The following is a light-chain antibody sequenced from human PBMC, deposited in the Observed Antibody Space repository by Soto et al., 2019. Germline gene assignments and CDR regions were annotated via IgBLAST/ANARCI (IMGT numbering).Light chain of an antibody. CDR3: SSYAGSNNLGVV. CDR2: EVT. V-gene: IGLV2-8*01. J-gene: IGLJ2*01. Sequence: ALTQPPSASGSPGQSVAISCTGTSSDVGGYNDVSWYQQHPGKAPKLMIYEVTKRPSGVPDRFSGSKSGNTASLTVSGLQADDEADYYCSSYAGSNNLGVVFGGGTKLTVL. CDR1: SSDVGGYND.